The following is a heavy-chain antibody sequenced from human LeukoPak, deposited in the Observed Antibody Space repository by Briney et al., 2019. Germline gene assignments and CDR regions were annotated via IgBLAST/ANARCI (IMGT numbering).Heavy chain of an antibody. CDR2: INHSGST. CDR3: ARGIAVAGTRRFDP. J-gene: IGHJ5*02. Sequence: SETLSLTCAVDGGSFSGYYWSWIRQSPEKGLEYIGEINHSGSTNYIPSLKSRVTISTDTSKNQFSLNLSSLTAADTAVYHCARGIAVAGTRRFDPWGQGTLVIVSS. CDR1: GGSFSGYY. D-gene: IGHD6-19*01. V-gene: IGHV4-34*01.